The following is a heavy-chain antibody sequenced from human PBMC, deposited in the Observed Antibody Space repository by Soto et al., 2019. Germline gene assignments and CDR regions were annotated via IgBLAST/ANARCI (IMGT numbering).Heavy chain of an antibody. V-gene: IGHV1-2*04. Sequence: ASVKVSCKASGYTFTGYYMHWVRQAPGQGLEWMGWINPNSGGTNYAQKFQGWVTMTRDTSISTAYMELSRLRSDDTAVYYCAREQPYYYDSSASHYGMDVWGQGTTVTVSS. CDR1: GYTFTGYY. D-gene: IGHD3-22*01. J-gene: IGHJ6*02. CDR3: AREQPYYYDSSASHYGMDV. CDR2: INPNSGGT.